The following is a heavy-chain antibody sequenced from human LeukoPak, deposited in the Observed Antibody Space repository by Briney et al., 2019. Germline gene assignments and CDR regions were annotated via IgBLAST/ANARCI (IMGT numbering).Heavy chain of an antibody. D-gene: IGHD5-18*01. CDR2: ISFDGSNK. V-gene: IGHV3-30-3*01. Sequence: GGSLRLSCAASGFTFSSYAMHWVRQAPGKGLEWVALISFDGSNKYYADSVKGRFTISRDNSKNTLYLQMNSLRTEDTAVYYCASGSGGYSYYDIWGQGTMVTVSS. CDR1: GFTFSSYA. CDR3: ASGSGGYSYYDI. J-gene: IGHJ3*02.